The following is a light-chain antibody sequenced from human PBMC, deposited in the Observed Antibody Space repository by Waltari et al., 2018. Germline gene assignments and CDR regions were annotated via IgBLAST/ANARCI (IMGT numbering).Light chain of an antibody. V-gene: IGKV3-11*01. J-gene: IGKJ4*01. CDR1: QSVSSY. Sequence: IVLTQSPATLSLSPGERATLSCRASQSVSSYLGWYQQKPGQAPRLLIYEASNRATGIPPRFSGSGSGTDFTLTISSLKPEDFAVYYCQQRSNWPPLTFGGGTKVEIK. CDR3: QQRSNWPPLT. CDR2: EAS.